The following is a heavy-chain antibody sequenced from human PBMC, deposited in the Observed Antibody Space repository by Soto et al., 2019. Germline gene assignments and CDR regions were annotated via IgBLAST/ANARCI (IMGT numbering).Heavy chain of an antibody. CDR2: ISYDGSNK. CDR1: GFTFSSYA. D-gene: IGHD4-17*01. Sequence: QVQLVESGGGVVQPGRSLRLSCAASGFTFSSYAMHWVRQAPGKGLEWVAVISYDGSNKYYADSVKGRFTISRDNSKNTLYLQMNSLRAEDTAVYYCARDGQLDYGGNSAPYYFDYWGQGTLVTVSS. J-gene: IGHJ4*02. CDR3: ARDGQLDYGGNSAPYYFDY. V-gene: IGHV3-30-3*01.